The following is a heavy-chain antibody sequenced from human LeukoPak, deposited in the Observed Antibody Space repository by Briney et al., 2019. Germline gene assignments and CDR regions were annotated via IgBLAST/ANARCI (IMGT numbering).Heavy chain of an antibody. V-gene: IGHV4-4*07. D-gene: IGHD3-22*01. CDR3: ARHEIVVVITTPSYFDY. CDR2: IYTSGST. CDR1: GGSISSYY. J-gene: IGHJ4*02. Sequence: SETLSLTCTVSGGSISSYYWSWIRQPAGKGLEWIGRIYTSGSTNYNPSLKSRVTISVDTSKNQFSLKLSSVTAADTAVYYCARHEIVVVITTPSYFDYWGQGTLVTVSS.